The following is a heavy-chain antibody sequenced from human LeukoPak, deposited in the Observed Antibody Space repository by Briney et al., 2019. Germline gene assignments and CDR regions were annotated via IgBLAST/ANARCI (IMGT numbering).Heavy chain of an antibody. CDR1: GFTVSSNY. V-gene: IGHV3-53*01. Sequence: GGSLRLSCAASGFTVSSNYMSWVRQAPGKGLEWVSVIYSGGSTYYADSVKGRFTISRDNSKNTLYLQMNSLRAEDTAVYYCARDGPESGSRDYYYYGMDVWGQGTTVTVSS. CDR2: IYSGGST. CDR3: ARDGPESGSRDYYYYGMDV. J-gene: IGHJ6*02. D-gene: IGHD1-26*01.